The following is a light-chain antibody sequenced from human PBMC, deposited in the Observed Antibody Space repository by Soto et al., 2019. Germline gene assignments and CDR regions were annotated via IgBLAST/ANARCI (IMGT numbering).Light chain of an antibody. Sequence: EIVMTQSPGTLSVSPGERGTLSCRAGQGVTTNFAWYQKKSGQSPRLLIYDVSIRATGVPARFSGTGSETDFTLTISSLQSEESAVYFGQQYNNWPFSFGQGTRLEIK. CDR3: QQYNNWPFS. J-gene: IGKJ5*01. V-gene: IGKV3-15*01. CDR1: QGVTTN. CDR2: DVS.